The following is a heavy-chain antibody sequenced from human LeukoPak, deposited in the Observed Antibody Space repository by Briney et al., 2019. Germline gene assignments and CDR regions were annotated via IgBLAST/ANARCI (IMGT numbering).Heavy chain of an antibody. Sequence: GGSLRLSCAAPGFTFSSYGMHWVRQAPGKGLEWVAFIRYDGSNKYYADSVKGRFTISRDNSKNTLYLQMNSLRAEDTAVYYCAKWEGVVPAVWGQGTLVTVSS. CDR3: AKWEGVVPAV. J-gene: IGHJ4*02. CDR1: GFTFSSYG. CDR2: IRYDGSNK. V-gene: IGHV3-30*02. D-gene: IGHD2-2*01.